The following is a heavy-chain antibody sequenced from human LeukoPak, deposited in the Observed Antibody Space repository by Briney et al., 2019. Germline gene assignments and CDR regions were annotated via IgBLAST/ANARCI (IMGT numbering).Heavy chain of an antibody. CDR2: IWFDGSNK. CDR3: AKQGYGSGTYVLDY. J-gene: IGHJ4*02. CDR1: GFTFSNYG. Sequence: GGSLRLSCAASGFTFSNYGMHWVRQAPGKGLEWVALIWFDGSNKDYADSVKGRFTISRDNSNNMLYLQMNSLRTEDTAVYYCAKQGYGSGTYVLDYWGQGTLATVSS. V-gene: IGHV3-33*03. D-gene: IGHD3-10*01.